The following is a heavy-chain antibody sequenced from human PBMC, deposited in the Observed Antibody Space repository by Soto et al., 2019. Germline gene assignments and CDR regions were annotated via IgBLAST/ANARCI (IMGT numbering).Heavy chain of an antibody. J-gene: IGHJ4*02. D-gene: IGHD3-16*01. CDR1: GGSISSGGYY. CDR2: IYYSGST. V-gene: IGHV4-31*03. Sequence: QVQLQESGPGLVKPSQTLSLTCTVSGGSISSGGYYWSWIRQHPGKGLEWIGYIYYSGSTYYNPSLKMRVTISVDTSKNQFSLKLSSVTAADTAVYYCARGVLEEFRDDYWGQGTLVTVSS. CDR3: ARGVLEEFRDDY.